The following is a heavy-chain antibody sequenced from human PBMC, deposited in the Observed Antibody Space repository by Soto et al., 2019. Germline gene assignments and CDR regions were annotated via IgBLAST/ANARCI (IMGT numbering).Heavy chain of an antibody. D-gene: IGHD5-12*01. CDR3: AREGNLGRWLQPLDF. CDR2: IYYSGST. CDR1: GESITSYY. Sequence: SQTLSVTCSVSGESITSYYWCWIRKPPGKGLEWIGYIYYSGSTNYNPSLKSRVTMSVDTSKNQFSLRLISVTAADTAKYFCAREGNLGRWLQPLDFWGQGTLVTVSS. J-gene: IGHJ4*02. V-gene: IGHV4-59*01.